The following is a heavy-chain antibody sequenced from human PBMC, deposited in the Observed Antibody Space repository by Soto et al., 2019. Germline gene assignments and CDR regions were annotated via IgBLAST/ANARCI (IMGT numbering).Heavy chain of an antibody. CDR1: GDSISSNTAA. CDR3: ARDISFKFDY. D-gene: IGHD3-3*02. CDR2: TYYRSKWYN. J-gene: IGHJ4*02. V-gene: IGHV6-1*01. Sequence: QTLSLTCAISGDSISSNTAARDWVRQSPSRGLEWLGRTYYRSKWYNEYAVSVKSRITINPDTSKNQFSLQLNSVTPEDTAVYSCARDISFKFDYWGQGSLVTVSS.